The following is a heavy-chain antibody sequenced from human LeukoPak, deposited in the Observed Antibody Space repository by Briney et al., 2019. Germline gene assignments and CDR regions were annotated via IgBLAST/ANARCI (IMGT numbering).Heavy chain of an antibody. CDR3: AREGVGIYNWFDP. D-gene: IGHD1-26*01. J-gene: IGHJ5*02. CDR2: MNPNSGNT. Sequence: GASVKVSCKVSGYTFTSYDINWVRQATGQGLEWMGWMNPNSGNTGYAEKFQGRVTTTRNTSISTVYMELSSLRSEDTAVYYCAREGVGIYNWFDPWGQGTLVTVSS. V-gene: IGHV1-8*03. CDR1: GYTFTSYD.